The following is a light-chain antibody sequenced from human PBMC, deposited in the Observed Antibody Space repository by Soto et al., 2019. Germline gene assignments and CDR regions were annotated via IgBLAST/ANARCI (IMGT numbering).Light chain of an antibody. CDR3: LQDYNYPYT. CDR1: QDIRTD. CDR2: AAS. Sequence: AIQMTQSPSSLSASVGDRFTITCRASQDIRTDVAWYQQKPGKAPKLLIYAASSLQSGVSSRFSGSGSGTDFTLTISSLQPEDFATYYCLQDYNYPYTFGQGTKLEIK. V-gene: IGKV1-6*01. J-gene: IGKJ2*01.